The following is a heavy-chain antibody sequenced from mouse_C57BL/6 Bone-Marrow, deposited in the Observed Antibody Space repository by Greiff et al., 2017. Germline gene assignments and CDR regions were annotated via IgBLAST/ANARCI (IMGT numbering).Heavy chain of an antibody. CDR2: IDPSDSYT. D-gene: IGHD2-2*01. CDR3: ARGTLGYEGFAY. V-gene: IGHV1-69*01. J-gene: IGHJ3*01. CDR1: GYTFTSYW. Sequence: QVQLQQPGAELVMPGASVKLSCKASGYTFTSYWMHWVKQRPGQGLEWIGEIDPSDSYTNYNQKFKGKSTLTVDKSSSTAYMQLSSLTSEDSAVNYCARGTLGYEGFAYWGQGTLVTVSA.